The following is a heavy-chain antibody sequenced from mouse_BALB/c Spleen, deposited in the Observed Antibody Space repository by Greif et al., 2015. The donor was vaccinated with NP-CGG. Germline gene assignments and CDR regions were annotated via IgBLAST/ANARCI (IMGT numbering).Heavy chain of an antibody. CDR2: INPSTGYT. V-gene: IGHV1-7*01. D-gene: IGHD1-1*01. J-gene: IGHJ2*01. Sequence: QVQLQQSGAELAKPGASVKMSCKASGYTFTSYWMHWVKQRPGQGLEWIGYINPSTGYTEYNQKFKDKATLTADKSSSTACMQLSSRTSEDSAVYYCANDYGSSYCFDYWGQGTTLTVSS. CDR1: GYTFTSYW. CDR3: ANDYGSSYCFDY.